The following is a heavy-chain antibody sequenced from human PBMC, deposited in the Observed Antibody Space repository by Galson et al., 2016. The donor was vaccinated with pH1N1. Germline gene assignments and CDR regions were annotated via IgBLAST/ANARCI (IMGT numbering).Heavy chain of an antibody. J-gene: IGHJ4*02. CDR2: IIPIFGTL. D-gene: IGHD5-18*01. CDR1: GGTFSSYA. V-gene: IGHV1-69*13. CDR3: GRESRGYDGYHYFDL. Sequence: VKVSCKASGGTFSSYAVNWVRQAPGQGLEWMGKIIPIFGTLNYAQKFQDRVMITADKSTSTVYMELISLRSEDTAVYYCGRESRGYDGYHYFDLWGQGTPVIVSS.